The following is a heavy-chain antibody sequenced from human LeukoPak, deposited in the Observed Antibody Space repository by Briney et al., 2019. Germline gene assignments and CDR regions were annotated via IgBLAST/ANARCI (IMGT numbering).Heavy chain of an antibody. CDR3: ARGRRGRVAARLSSGYFDY. D-gene: IGHD6-6*01. CDR1: GFTMSEYS. Sequence: GGSLRLSCEASGFTMSEYSMSWVRQAPGKGLEWVSHSSGKSSFTIYGDSVKGRFTISRENSKNSLYLQMNSLRVEDTAVYYCARGRRGRVAARLSSGYFDYWGQGTLVTVSS. CDR2: SSGKSSFT. V-gene: IGHV3-11*06. J-gene: IGHJ4*02.